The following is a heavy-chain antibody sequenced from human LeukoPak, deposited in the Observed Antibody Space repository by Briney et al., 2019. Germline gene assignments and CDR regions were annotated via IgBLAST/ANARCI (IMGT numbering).Heavy chain of an antibody. J-gene: IGHJ4*02. V-gene: IGHV3-7*01. CDR2: IKQEGGEK. D-gene: IGHD5-18*01. Sequence: GGSLRLSCAASGFTLRDYWMTWVRPAPGKGLEWVADIKQEGGEKNSMDSVKGRFTSSRNNAKNSLYLQMDSLRAEDTSVYYCVRAGYTYGTLYFWGQGTLVTVSS. CDR1: GFTLRDYW. CDR3: VRAGYTYGTLYF.